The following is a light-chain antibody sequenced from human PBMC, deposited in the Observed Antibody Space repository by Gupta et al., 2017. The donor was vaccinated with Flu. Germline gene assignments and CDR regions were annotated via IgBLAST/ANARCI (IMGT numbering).Light chain of an antibody. CDR2: EVS. Sequence: QSALTQPASVSGSPGQSITISCTGTSSYVGGYNYVSWYQQHPAKAPNLMVYEVSNRPSGVSTRFSGSKSGNTASLTISGLEAEDEADYYCSSYTSSSTYVFGTGTKVTVL. CDR3: SSYTSSSTYV. V-gene: IGLV2-14*01. J-gene: IGLJ1*01. CDR1: SSYVGGYNY.